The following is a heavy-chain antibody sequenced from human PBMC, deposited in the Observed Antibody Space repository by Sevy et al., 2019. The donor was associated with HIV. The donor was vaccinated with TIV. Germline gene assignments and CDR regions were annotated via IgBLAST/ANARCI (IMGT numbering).Heavy chain of an antibody. CDR3: ARGGLKGYCTGGVCSHSEYYFDY. Sequence: ASVKVSCKASGGTFSSYAISWVRQAPGQGLEWMGGIIPIFGTANYAQKFQGRVTITADESTSTAYMELSSLRSEDTAVYYCARGGLKGYCTGGVCSHSEYYFDYWGQGTLVTVSS. D-gene: IGHD2-8*02. V-gene: IGHV1-69*13. CDR2: IIPIFGTA. J-gene: IGHJ4*02. CDR1: GGTFSSYA.